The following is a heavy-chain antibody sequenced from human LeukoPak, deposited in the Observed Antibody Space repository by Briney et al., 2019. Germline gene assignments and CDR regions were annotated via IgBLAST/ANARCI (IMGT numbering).Heavy chain of an antibody. CDR1: GYTFTSYY. CDR3: AREAGYCSGGSCYDGNNYFDY. V-gene: IGHV1-46*01. CDR2: INPSGGST. Sequence: ASVKVSCKASGYTFTSYYMHWVRQAPGQGLEWMGIINPSGGSTSYAQKFQGRVTMTRDTSISTAYMELSRLRSDDTAVYYCAREAGYCSGGSCYDGNNYFDYWGQGTLVTVSS. J-gene: IGHJ4*02. D-gene: IGHD2-15*01.